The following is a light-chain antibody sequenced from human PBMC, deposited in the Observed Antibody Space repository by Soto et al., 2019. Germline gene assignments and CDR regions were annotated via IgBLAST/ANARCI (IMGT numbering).Light chain of an antibody. CDR2: EVV. J-gene: IGLJ3*02. CDR1: KSDIGVYDF. V-gene: IGLV2-8*01. CDR3: CSYAGSSTWV. Sequence: QSVLTQPPSASGSPGQSVTISCTGTKSDIGVYDFVSWYQHHPGKAPRLIIYEVVQRPSGVPDRFSGSKSGNTASLTVSGLQAADEADYYCCSYAGSSTWVFGGGTKLTVL.